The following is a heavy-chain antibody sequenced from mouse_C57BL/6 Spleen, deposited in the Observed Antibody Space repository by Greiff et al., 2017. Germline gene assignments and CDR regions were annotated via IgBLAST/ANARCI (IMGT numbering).Heavy chain of an antibody. V-gene: IGHV1-64*01. Sequence: VQLQQPGAELVKPGASVKLSCKASGYTFTSYWMHWVKQRPGQGLEWIGMIHPNSGSTNYNEKFKSKATLTVDKSSSTAYMQLSSLTSEDAAVCYCARLKSNYEAYWGQGTLVTVSA. CDR3: ARLKSNYEAY. CDR1: GYTFTSYW. J-gene: IGHJ3*01. CDR2: IHPNSGST. D-gene: IGHD2-5*01.